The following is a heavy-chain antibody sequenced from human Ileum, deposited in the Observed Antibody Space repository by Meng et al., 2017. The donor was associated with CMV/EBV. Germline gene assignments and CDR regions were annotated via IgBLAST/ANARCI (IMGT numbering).Heavy chain of an antibody. CDR3: ARDLNGQWLVLGGFDY. CDR2: IYYSGST. Sequence: GSLRLSCTVSGGSISSSSYYWGWIRQPPGKGLEWIGSIYYSGSTYYNPSLKSRVTISVDTSKNQFSLKLSSVTAADTAVYYCARDLNGQWLVLGGFDYWGQGTLVTVPS. V-gene: IGHV4-39*07. J-gene: IGHJ4*02. D-gene: IGHD6-19*01. CDR1: GGSISSSSYY.